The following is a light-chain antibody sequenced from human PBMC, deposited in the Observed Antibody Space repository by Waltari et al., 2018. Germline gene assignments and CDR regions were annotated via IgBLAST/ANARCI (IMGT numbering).Light chain of an antibody. CDR1: TTDVSGYDY. Sequence: QSALAQPRSVSGSPGQSVTISCTATTTDVSGYDYVSWYQQNPGKGPKLIIFDVNRRPSGVPDRFSGSKTGNMASLTISGLQPEDEAIYYCCSFTEEVFGGGTTVTVL. J-gene: IGLJ3*02. CDR3: CSFTEEV. V-gene: IGLV2-11*01. CDR2: DVN.